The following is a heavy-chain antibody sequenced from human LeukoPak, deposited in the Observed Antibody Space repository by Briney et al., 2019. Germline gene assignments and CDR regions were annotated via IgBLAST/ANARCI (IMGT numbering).Heavy chain of an antibody. V-gene: IGHV3-74*01. CDR3: ARGALYYMDV. CDR2: INSDGINT. CDR1: GFTFSNYW. Sequence: GGSLRLSCAASGFTFSNYWMHWVRQAPGKGLVWVSRINSDGINTSYADSVKGRFIISRDNSKNTLYVQMNSLRAEDTAVYYCARGALYYMDVWGKGTTVTISS. J-gene: IGHJ6*03.